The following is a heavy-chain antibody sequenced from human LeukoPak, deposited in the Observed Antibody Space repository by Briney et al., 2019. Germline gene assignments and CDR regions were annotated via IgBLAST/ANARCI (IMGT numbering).Heavy chain of an antibody. Sequence: PSQTLSLTCTVSGGSISSYYWSWIRQPPGKGLEWIGYIYYSGSTNYNPSLKSRVTISVDTSKNQFSLKLSSVTAADTAVYYCAREKPGANWFDPRGQGTLVTVSS. V-gene: IGHV4-59*01. J-gene: IGHJ5*02. CDR2: IYYSGST. CDR3: AREKPGANWFDP. CDR1: GGSISSYY.